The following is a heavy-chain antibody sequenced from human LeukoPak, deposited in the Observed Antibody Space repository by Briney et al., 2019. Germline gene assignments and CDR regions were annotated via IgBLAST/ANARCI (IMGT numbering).Heavy chain of an antibody. Sequence: GESLRLSCAASGFTFGAYYMSWVRQAPEKGLEWVANIRGDGRETFYADSLRGRFSIFRDNARNSVSLQMNSLSAEDTGVYYCARESAVGYGSFDYWGQGTLVTVSS. D-gene: IGHD2-8*02. CDR1: GFTFGAYY. CDR2: IRGDGRET. J-gene: IGHJ4*02. V-gene: IGHV3-7*03. CDR3: ARESAVGYGSFDY.